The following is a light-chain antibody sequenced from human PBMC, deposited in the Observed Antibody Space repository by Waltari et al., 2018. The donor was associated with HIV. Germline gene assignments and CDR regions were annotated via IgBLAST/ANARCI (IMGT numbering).Light chain of an antibody. CDR2: WAS. CDR3: QQYYSTPWT. V-gene: IGKV4-1*01. CDR1: QSVLYSSNNKNY. J-gene: IGKJ1*01. Sequence: DIVMTQSPDSLAVSLGERATINCKSSQSVLYSSNNKNYLTWYQQKPGQPPKVLIYWASTRESGVPDRFSGSGSGTDFTLTISNLQAEDVAVYYCQQYYSTPWTFGQGTKVGIK.